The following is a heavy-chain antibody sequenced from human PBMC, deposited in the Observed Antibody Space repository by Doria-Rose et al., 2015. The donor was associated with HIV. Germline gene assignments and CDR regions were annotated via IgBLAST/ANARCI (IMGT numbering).Heavy chain of an antibody. D-gene: IGHD1-1*01. Sequence: FGGSFSGYYWSWIRQPPGKGLEWIGEINHSGSTNYKTSLKSRVTISLDTSKNLFSLKLSAVTAADTAVYYCARGLLRGGWNDVDYYYGMDVWGQGT. J-gene: IGHJ6*02. V-gene: IGHV4-34*01. CDR3: ARGLLRGGWNDVDYYYGMDV. CDR2: INHSGST. CDR1: GGSFSGYY.